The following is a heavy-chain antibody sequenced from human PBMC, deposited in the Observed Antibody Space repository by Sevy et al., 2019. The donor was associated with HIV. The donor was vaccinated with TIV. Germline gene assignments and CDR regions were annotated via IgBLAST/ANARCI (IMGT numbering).Heavy chain of an antibody. J-gene: IGHJ4*02. V-gene: IGHV4-4*07. CDR3: ARDERVDYYDSSGYHY. D-gene: IGHD3-22*01. Sequence: SETLSLTCTVSGGSISSYYWSWIRQPAGKGLEWIGRIYTSGSTNYNPSLKSRVTMSVDTSKNQFSLKLSSVTAADTAVYYCARDERVDYYDSSGYHYWGQGTLVIVSS. CDR2: IYTSGST. CDR1: GGSISSYY.